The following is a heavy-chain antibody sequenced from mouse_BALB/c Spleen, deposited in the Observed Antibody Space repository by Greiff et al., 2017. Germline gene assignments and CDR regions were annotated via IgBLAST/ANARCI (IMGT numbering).Heavy chain of an antibody. J-gene: IGHJ2*01. CDR2: IYPYNGGT. D-gene: IGHD2-2*01. CDR3: ARFGYYTDY. Sequence: EVQLQQSGPELVKPGASVKISCKASGYTFPDYNMHWVKQSHGKSLEWIGYIYPYNGGTGYNQKFKSKATLTVDNSSSTAYMELRSLTSEDSAVYYCARFGYYTDYWGQGTTLTVSS. CDR1: GYTFPDYN. V-gene: IGHV1S29*02.